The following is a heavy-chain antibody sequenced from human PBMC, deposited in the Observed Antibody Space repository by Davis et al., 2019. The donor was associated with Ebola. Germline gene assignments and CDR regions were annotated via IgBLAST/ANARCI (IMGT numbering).Heavy chain of an antibody. CDR2: IYHSGST. J-gene: IGHJ6*02. CDR3: ARHSVTTLAFMDV. Sequence: MPSETLSLTCAVSGGSISSSNWWSWVRQPPGKGLEWIGEIYHSGSTNYNPSLKSRVTISVDTSKNQFSLKLSSVTAADTAVYYCARHSVTTLAFMDVWGQGTTVTVSS. D-gene: IGHD4-11*01. V-gene: IGHV4-4*02. CDR1: GGSISSSNW.